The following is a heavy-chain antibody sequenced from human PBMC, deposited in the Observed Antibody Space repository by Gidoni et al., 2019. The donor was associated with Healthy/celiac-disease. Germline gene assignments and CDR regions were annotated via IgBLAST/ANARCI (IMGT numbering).Heavy chain of an antibody. CDR2: IYWDDDK. CDR3: AHVGTPDSYGPINFDY. J-gene: IGHJ4*02. V-gene: IGHV2-5*02. D-gene: IGHD5-18*01. Sequence: QITLKESGPTLVKPTQTLTLTCTFSGFSLSTSGVGVGWIRQPPGKALEWLALIYWDDDKRYSPSLKSRLTITKDTSKNQVVLTMTNMDPVDTATYYCAHVGTPDSYGPINFDYWGQGTLVTVSS. CDR1: GFSLSTSGVG.